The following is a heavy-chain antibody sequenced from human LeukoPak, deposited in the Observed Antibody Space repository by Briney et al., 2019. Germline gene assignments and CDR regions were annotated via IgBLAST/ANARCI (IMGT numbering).Heavy chain of an antibody. V-gene: IGHV3-23*01. CDR1: GFTFSSYA. Sequence: PGGSLRLSCAASGFTFSSYAMSWVRQAPGKGLEWVSGISGSGGTTYYADSVKGRFTISRDNSKNTLYLQMNSLRAEDTAVYYCATDSSAYFYFDYWGQGTLVTVSS. J-gene: IGHJ4*02. D-gene: IGHD3-22*01. CDR2: ISGSGGTT. CDR3: ATDSSAYFYFDY.